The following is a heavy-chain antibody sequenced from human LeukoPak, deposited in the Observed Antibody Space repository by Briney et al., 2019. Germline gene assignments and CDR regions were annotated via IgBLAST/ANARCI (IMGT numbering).Heavy chain of an antibody. V-gene: IGHV3-74*01. CDR1: GFTFSSYW. CDR2: INSDGSST. Sequence: GGSLRLSCAASGFTFSSYWMHWVRQAPGKGLVWVSRINSDGSSTSYADSVKGRFTISRDNSKNTLYLQMNSLRAEDTAVYYCARDLPSLYGSGSSHDAFDIWGQGTMVTVSS. D-gene: IGHD3-10*01. CDR3: ARDLPSLYGSGSSHDAFDI. J-gene: IGHJ3*02.